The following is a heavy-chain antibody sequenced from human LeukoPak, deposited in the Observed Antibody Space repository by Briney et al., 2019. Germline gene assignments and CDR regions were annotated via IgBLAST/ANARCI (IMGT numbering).Heavy chain of an antibody. CDR2: IYYSGST. V-gene: IGHV4-59*08. D-gene: IGHD2-2*02. Sequence: PSETLSLTCTVSGGSISSYYWSWIRQPPGKGLEWIGYIYYSGSTNYNPSLKSRVTISVDTSKNQFSLKLSSVTAADTAVYYCARGTTIPFNPYNWFDPWGQGTLVTVSS. J-gene: IGHJ5*02. CDR3: ARGTTIPFNPYNWFDP. CDR1: GGSISSYY.